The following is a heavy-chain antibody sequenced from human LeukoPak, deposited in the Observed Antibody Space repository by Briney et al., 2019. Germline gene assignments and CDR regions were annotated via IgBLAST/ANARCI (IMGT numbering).Heavy chain of an antibody. CDR3: ARRSPNYYFDY. J-gene: IGHJ4*02. CDR2: ISSSNNYI. Sequence: KPWGSLRLSCAASGFTFSNYNMNWVRQAPGKGLEWVSSISSSNNYIYYADSVKGRFTISRDNAKNSLYLQMNSLRAEDTAVYYCARRSPNYYFDYWGQGTTDTVSS. V-gene: IGHV3-21*01. CDR1: GFTFSNYN.